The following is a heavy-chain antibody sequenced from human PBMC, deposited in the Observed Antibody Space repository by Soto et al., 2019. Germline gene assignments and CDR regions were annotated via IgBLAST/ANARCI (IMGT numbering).Heavy chain of an antibody. Sequence: VQLVQSGAEVKKPGSSVKLSCKASGGTFNRYTISWVREAPGQGLGWMGGIIPIFGTANYAQKFQGRVAIIADESTSAAYMELRRLRSEDTAVYYCALWGFRDGNNSKYNYSGMDVWGQGTTVTVSS. CDR1: GGTFNRYT. CDR3: ALWGFRDGNNSKYNYSGMDV. D-gene: IGHD1-1*01. J-gene: IGHJ6*02. V-gene: IGHV1-69*01. CDR2: IIPIFGTA.